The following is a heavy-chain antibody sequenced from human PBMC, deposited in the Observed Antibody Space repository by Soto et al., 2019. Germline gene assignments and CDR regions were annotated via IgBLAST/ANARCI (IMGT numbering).Heavy chain of an antibody. Sequence: AGGSLRLSCAASGFTFSSYDMHWVRQATGKGLEWVSAIGTAGDTYYPGSVKGRFTISRENAKNSLYLQMNSLRAEDTAVYYCARDRRDGYNYEGRWFDPRGQGTLVTVSS. V-gene: IGHV3-13*01. J-gene: IGHJ5*02. CDR3: ARDRRDGYNYEGRWFDP. CDR1: GFTFSSYD. CDR2: IGTAGDT. D-gene: IGHD5-12*01.